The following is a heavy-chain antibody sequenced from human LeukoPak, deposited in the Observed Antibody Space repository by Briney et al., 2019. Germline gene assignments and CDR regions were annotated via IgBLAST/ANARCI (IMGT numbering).Heavy chain of an antibody. V-gene: IGHV4-34*01. J-gene: IGHJ4*02. CDR3: ASMRHYYGSGSYFRRTDNEFDY. D-gene: IGHD3-10*01. CDR1: GGSFSGYY. Sequence: SETLSLTCAVYGGSFSGYYWSWIRQPPGKGLEWIGEINHSGSTNYNPSLKSRVTISVDTSKNQFSLKLSSVTAADTAVYYCASMRHYYGSGSYFRRTDNEFDYWGQGTVVPVSS. CDR2: INHSGST.